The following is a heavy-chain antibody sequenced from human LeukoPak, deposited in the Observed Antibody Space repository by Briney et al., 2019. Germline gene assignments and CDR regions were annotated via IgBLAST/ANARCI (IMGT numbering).Heavy chain of an antibody. CDR3: ARGDGDYRARI. V-gene: IGHV4-38-2*01. CDR1: GYSISSGYY. J-gene: IGHJ3*02. CDR2: IYHRGST. D-gene: IGHD4-17*01. Sequence: PSETLSLTCAVSGYSISSGYYWGWIRQPPGKGLEWIGSIYHRGSTYYNASLQSRVTISVDTSKNQFSLKLSSVTATDTAVYYCARGDGDYRARIWGQGTMVTVSS.